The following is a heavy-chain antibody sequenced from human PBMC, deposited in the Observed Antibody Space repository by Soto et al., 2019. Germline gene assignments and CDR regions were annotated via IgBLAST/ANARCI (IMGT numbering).Heavy chain of an antibody. CDR3: ARTLYGGTSPGDY. V-gene: IGHV3-33*08. CDR2: IRYNGSNK. CDR1: GFTFSSHS. Sequence: PGGSLRLSCAASGFTFSSHSMHWVRQAPGKGLEWVADIRYNGSNKYYADSVKGRFTISRDNSKNTLYLQMNSLRAEDTAVYYCARTLYGGTSPGDYWGQGTLVTVSS. J-gene: IGHJ4*02. D-gene: IGHD4-17*01.